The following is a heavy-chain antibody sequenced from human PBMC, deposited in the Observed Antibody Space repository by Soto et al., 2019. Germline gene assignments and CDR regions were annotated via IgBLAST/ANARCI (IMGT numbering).Heavy chain of an antibody. CDR1: GYTFTSYG. CDR2: ISAYNGNT. V-gene: IGHV1-18*01. D-gene: IGHD2-15*01. CDR3: ARDPNPTYCSGGSCYVFYFDY. J-gene: IGHJ4*01. Sequence: ASVKVSCKASGYTFTSYGISWVRQAPGQGLEWMGWISAYNGNTNYAQKLQGRVTMTTDTSTSTAYMELRSLRSDDTAVYYCARDPNPTYCSGGSCYVFYFDYWG.